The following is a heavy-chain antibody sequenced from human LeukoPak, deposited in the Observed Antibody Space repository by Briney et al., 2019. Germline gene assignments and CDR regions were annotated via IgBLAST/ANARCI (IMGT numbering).Heavy chain of an antibody. CDR2: ISNTGDFI. Sequence: KPGGSLRLSCAVSGLIFSDEYMSWIRQPPGKGLEWVSYISNTGDFIAYAGSVKSRFTISRDNSKNTLYLQLNSLRADDTAVYYCAKDAVGATAYYFDYWGQGTLVTVSS. V-gene: IGHV3-11*01. CDR1: GLIFSDEY. D-gene: IGHD1-26*01. J-gene: IGHJ4*02. CDR3: AKDAVGATAYYFDY.